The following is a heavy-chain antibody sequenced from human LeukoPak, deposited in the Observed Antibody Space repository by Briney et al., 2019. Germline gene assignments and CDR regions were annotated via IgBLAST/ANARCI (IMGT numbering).Heavy chain of an antibody. CDR3: ARNTESRNWVGVFDY. D-gene: IGHD3-10*01. J-gene: IGHJ4*02. CDR1: GFTFSGYA. CDR2: ISYDGSNK. V-gene: IGHV3-30*04. Sequence: GGSLRLSCAASGFTFSGYAMHWVRQAPGKGLEWVAVISYDGSNKYYADSVKGRFTISRDNSKNTLYLQMNSLRAEDTAVYYWARNTESRNWVGVFDYWGQGTLVTVSS.